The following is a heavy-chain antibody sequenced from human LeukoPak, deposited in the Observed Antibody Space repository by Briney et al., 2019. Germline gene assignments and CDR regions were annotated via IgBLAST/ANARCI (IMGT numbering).Heavy chain of an antibody. J-gene: IGHJ4*02. CDR3: ARPIATYYGSGSYLPNPMDY. CDR1: GYTFTSYD. CDR2: MNPNSGNT. Sequence: ASVKVSCTASGYTFTSYDINWVRQATGQGLEWMGWMNPNSGNTGYAQKFQGRVTMTRNTSISTAYMELSSLRSEDTAVYYCARPIATYYGSGSYLPNPMDYWGQGTLVTVSS. D-gene: IGHD3-10*01. V-gene: IGHV1-8*01.